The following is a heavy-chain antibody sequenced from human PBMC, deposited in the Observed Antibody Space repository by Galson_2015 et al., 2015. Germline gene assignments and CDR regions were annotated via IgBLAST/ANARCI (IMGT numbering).Heavy chain of an antibody. CDR2: VIPIFGTA. CDR3: ARGGSSHSVDY. CDR1: GGTFSSYA. J-gene: IGHJ4*02. Sequence: SVKVGCKASGGTFSSYAISWVRQALGQGLEWMGGVIPIFGTANYAQKFQGRVTITADESTSTAYMELSSLGSEDTAVYFCARGGSSHSVDYWGQGTLVTVSS. V-gene: IGHV1-69*13. D-gene: IGHD1-26*01.